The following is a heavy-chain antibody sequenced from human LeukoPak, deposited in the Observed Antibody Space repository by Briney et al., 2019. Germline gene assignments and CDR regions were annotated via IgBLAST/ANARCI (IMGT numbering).Heavy chain of an antibody. CDR2: ISAYNGNT. D-gene: IGHD6-13*01. CDR3: ARDQCVVAAAGTSCSADY. CDR1: GYTFTSYY. J-gene: IGHJ4*02. V-gene: IGHV1-18*04. Sequence: GASVKVSCKASGYTFTSYYMHWVRQAPGQGLEWMGWISAYNGNTNYAQKLQGRVTMTTDTSTSTAYMELRSLRSDDTAVYYCARDQCVVAAAGTSCSADYWGQGTLVTVSS.